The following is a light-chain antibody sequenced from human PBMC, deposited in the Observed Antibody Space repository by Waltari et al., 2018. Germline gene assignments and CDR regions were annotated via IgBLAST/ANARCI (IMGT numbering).Light chain of an antibody. CDR2: DAS. CDR1: QSVSSY. V-gene: IGKV3-11*01. CDR3: QQRSNWPPIFT. J-gene: IGKJ3*01. Sequence: DIVMTQSPATLSLSPGERATLSCRASQSVSSYLAWYQQKPGQAPRLLTYDASNRATGIPARFSGSGSVTDFTLTISSLEPEDFAVYYCQQRSNWPPIFTFGPGTKVDIK.